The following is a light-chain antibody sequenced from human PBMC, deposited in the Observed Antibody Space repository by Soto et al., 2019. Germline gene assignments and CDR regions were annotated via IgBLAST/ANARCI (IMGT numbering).Light chain of an antibody. Sequence: IQMTQSPSSLSASVGDRVTISCRASQNIFTYLNWYQQKPGKAPNLLIFAASTLRSGVPSRFSGSGSGTDFTLTISSLQREDFATYYCQQSYRAPLTFGQGTKVDI. J-gene: IGKJ1*01. V-gene: IGKV1-39*01. CDR2: AAS. CDR1: QNIFTY. CDR3: QQSYRAPLT.